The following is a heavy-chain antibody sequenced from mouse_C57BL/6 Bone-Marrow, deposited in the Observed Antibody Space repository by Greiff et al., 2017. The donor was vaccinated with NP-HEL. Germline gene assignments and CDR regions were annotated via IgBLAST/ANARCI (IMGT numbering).Heavy chain of an antibody. CDR2: INPNNGGT. V-gene: IGHV1-22*01. D-gene: IGHD3-2*02. J-gene: IGHJ2*01. CDR3: ARPGDSSGFDY. CDR1: GYTFTDYN. Sequence: VHVKQSGPELVKPGASVKMSCKASGYTFTDYNMHWVKQSHGKSLEWIGYINPNNGGTSYNQKFKGKATLTVNKSSSTAYMELRSLTAEDSAVYYCARPGDSSGFDYWGQGTTLTVSS.